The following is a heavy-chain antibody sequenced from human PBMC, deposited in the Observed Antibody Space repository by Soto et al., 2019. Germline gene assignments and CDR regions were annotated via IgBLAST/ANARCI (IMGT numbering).Heavy chain of an antibody. CDR2: ISGGGNDA. D-gene: IGHD5-18*01. CDR3: PWFDP. J-gene: IGHJ5*02. CDR1: RFTFSSYA. Sequence: GGSLRLSCAASRFTFSSYAMSWVRQAPGKGLEWVSSISGGGNDAYYADSVKGRFTISRDNSQNTLYLQMSSLRALRHTAMVYPWFDPWGQGTLVTVSS. V-gene: IGHV3-23*01.